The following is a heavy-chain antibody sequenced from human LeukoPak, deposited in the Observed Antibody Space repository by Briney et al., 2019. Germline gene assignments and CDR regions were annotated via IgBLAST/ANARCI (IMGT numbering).Heavy chain of an antibody. J-gene: IGHJ6*02. D-gene: IGHD2-21*02. Sequence: GASVKVSCKASGYTFTSYDINWVRQATGQGLEWMGWMNPNSGNTGYAQKFQGRVTMTRNTSISTAYMELSSLRSEDTAVYYCARFDIVVVTATETDYYYYGMDVWGQGTTVTVSS. CDR1: GYTFTSYD. V-gene: IGHV1-8*01. CDR3: ARFDIVVVTATETDYYYYGMDV. CDR2: MNPNSGNT.